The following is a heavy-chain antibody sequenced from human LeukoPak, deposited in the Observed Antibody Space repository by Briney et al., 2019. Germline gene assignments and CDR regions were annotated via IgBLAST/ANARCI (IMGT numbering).Heavy chain of an antibody. J-gene: IGHJ3*02. CDR2: IPYDGSNK. V-gene: IGHV3-30-3*01. D-gene: IGHD2-2*01. Sequence: GGSLRLSCAASGFTFSSYALHWVRQAPGKGLEWVAVIPYDGSNKYYADSVKGRFTISRDNSKNTLYLQMNSLRAEDTAVYYCARSRVGRGYCSITSCYHDAFDIWGQGTMVTVSS. CDR1: GFTFSSYA. CDR3: ARSRVGRGYCSITSCYHDAFDI.